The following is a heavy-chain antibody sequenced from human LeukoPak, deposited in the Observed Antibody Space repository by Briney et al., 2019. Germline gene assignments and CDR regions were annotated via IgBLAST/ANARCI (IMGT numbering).Heavy chain of an antibody. J-gene: IGHJ4*02. Sequence: ASVKVSCKASGYTFTNYALHWVRQAPGQSLEWMGWTNGATGNTRFSQDFQGGLTITIDTSASTGYVELSSLRSEDTAVYYCARSPGGNARTWLDYWGRGTLVTVSS. CDR3: ARSPGGNARTWLDY. CDR2: TNGATGNT. CDR1: GYTFTNYA. D-gene: IGHD4-23*01. V-gene: IGHV1-3*02.